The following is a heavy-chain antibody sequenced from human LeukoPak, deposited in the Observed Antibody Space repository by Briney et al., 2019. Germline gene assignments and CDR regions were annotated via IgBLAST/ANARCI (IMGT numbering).Heavy chain of an antibody. V-gene: IGHV1-69*05. J-gene: IGHJ1*01. CDR2: IIPIFGTA. CDR1: GYTFSSYA. CDR3: ARVEDSSCYYLEYFQH. D-gene: IGHD3-22*01. Sequence: ASVKVSCKASGYTFSSYAISWVRQAPGQGLEWMGGIIPIFGTANYAQKFQGRVTITTDESTSTAYMELSSLRSEDTAVYYCARVEDSSCYYLEYFQHWGQGTLVTVSS.